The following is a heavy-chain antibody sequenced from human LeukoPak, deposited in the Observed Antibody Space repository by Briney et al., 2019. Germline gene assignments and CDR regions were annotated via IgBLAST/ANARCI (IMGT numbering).Heavy chain of an antibody. D-gene: IGHD3-22*01. J-gene: IGHJ5*02. Sequence: ASVKVSCKASGYTFTGYYMHWVRQASGQGLEWRGWINPNSGGTNYAQKFQGRDTMTRDTSISTAYMELSRLRSDDTAVYYCARVAGSSGYYRFDPWGQGTLVTVSS. CDR1: GYTFTGYY. CDR2: INPNSGGT. CDR3: ARVAGSSGYYRFDP. V-gene: IGHV1-2*02.